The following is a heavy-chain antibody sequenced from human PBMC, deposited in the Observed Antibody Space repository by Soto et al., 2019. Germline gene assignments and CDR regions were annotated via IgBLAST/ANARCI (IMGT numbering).Heavy chain of an antibody. CDR3: ARDHSSGWSPHY. J-gene: IGHJ4*02. D-gene: IGHD6-19*01. Sequence: GGSLRLSCAASGSTFSRYWMTWVRQAPGKGLEWVANIKQDGSEKYYVDSVKGRFTISRDNAKNSLFLQMNSLRAEDTAVYYCARDHSSGWSPHYWGQGTLVTVSS. CDR2: IKQDGSEK. CDR1: GSTFSRYW. V-gene: IGHV3-7*01.